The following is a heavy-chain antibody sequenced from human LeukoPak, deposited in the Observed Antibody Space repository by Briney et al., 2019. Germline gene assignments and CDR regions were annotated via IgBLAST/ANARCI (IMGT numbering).Heavy chain of an antibody. CDR3: ARARSPHVYSGYDPANDAFDI. D-gene: IGHD5-12*01. Sequence: GESLKISCKGSGYSFTSYWIGWVRQMPGKGLEWMGIIYPGDSDTRYSPSFQGQVTISADKSISTAYPQWSSLKASDTAMYYCARARSPHVYSGYDPANDAFDIWGQGTMVTVSS. CDR2: IYPGDSDT. J-gene: IGHJ3*02. CDR1: GYSFTSYW. V-gene: IGHV5-51*01.